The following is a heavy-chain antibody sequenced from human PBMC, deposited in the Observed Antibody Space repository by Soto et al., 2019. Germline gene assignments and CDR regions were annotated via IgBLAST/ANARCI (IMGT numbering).Heavy chain of an antibody. Sequence: GGSLRLSCAASGFTFSSYSMNWVRQAPGKGLEWVSSISSSSSYIYYADSVKGRFTISRDNAKNSLYLQMNSLRAEDTAVYYCARDYDFWSGYPPPIGYMDVWGKGTTVTVSS. D-gene: IGHD3-3*01. J-gene: IGHJ6*03. CDR3: ARDYDFWSGYPPPIGYMDV. V-gene: IGHV3-21*01. CDR2: ISSSSSYI. CDR1: GFTFSSYS.